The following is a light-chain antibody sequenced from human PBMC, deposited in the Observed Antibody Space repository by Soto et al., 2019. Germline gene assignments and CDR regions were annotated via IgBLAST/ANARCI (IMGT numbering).Light chain of an antibody. CDR1: QGIFSA. V-gene: IGKV1D-13*01. Sequence: AIQLTQSPSSLSASVGDTVTITCRASQGIFSALAWYQQRPGKPPKVLISDASTLENGVPSRFSGSGSGTDFTLTISSLQAEDFATYYCQQFNKYPITFGQGTRLDMK. J-gene: IGKJ5*01. CDR3: QQFNKYPIT. CDR2: DAS.